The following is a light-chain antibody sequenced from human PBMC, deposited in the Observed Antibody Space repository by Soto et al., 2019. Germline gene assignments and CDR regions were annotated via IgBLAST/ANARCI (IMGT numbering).Light chain of an antibody. Sequence: DIQMTQSPSSLSASVGDRVTITCQATQDISNYLNWFQQKPGKAPKLLIYDASTLETGVPSRFSGSGSGTDFTFTIISLQPEDIATYYCQQFHDLPTLGGGTKLDIK. CDR3: QQFHDLPT. J-gene: IGKJ4*01. V-gene: IGKV1-33*01. CDR1: QDISNY. CDR2: DAS.